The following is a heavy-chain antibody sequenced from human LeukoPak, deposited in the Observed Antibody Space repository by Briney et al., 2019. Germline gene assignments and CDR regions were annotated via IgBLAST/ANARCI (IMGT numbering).Heavy chain of an antibody. Sequence: SETLSLTCAVYGGSFSSYYWTWIRQPPGKGLEWIGEINHSGSTNYNPSLKSRVTISVDTSKNQFSLKLSSATAADTAVYYCARGQRSDAGWGLYYYYYIDVWGKGTTVTVSS. CDR1: GGSFSSYY. CDR2: INHSGST. CDR3: ARGQRSDAGWGLYYYYYIDV. J-gene: IGHJ6*03. V-gene: IGHV4-34*01. D-gene: IGHD3-10*01.